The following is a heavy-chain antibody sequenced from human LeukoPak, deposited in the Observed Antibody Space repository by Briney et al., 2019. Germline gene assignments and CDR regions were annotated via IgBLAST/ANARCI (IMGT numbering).Heavy chain of an antibody. Sequence: SVKVSCKASGGTFSSYAMSWVRQAPGQGLEWMGGIIPIFGTANYAQKFQGRVTITADESTSTAYMELSSLRSEDTAVYYCARDGGNPHYYYYYGMDVWGQGTTVTVSS. D-gene: IGHD4-23*01. J-gene: IGHJ6*02. V-gene: IGHV1-69*13. CDR3: ARDGGNPHYYYYYGMDV. CDR1: GGTFSSYA. CDR2: IIPIFGTA.